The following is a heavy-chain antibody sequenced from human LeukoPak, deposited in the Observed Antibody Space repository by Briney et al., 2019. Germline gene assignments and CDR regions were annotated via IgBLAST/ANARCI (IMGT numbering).Heavy chain of an antibody. D-gene: IGHD3-10*01. CDR1: GYTFTSYA. CDR3: ARAGSGGSYQWVNNWSDP. V-gene: IGHV7-4-1*01. Sequence: ASVKVSCKASGYTFTSYAMNWVRQAPGQGLEWMGWINTNTGNPTYAQGFTGRFVFSLDTSVSTAYLQIGSLKAEDTAVYYCARAGSGGSYQWVNNWSDPWGQGTLVTVSS. CDR2: INTNTGNP. J-gene: IGHJ5*02.